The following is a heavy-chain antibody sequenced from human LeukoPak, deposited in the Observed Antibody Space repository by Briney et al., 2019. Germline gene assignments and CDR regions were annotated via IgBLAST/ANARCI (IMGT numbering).Heavy chain of an antibody. Sequence: PSETLSLTCTVSGGSISSSSYYWGWIRQPPGKGLEWIGTIYYSGSTYYNPSLKSRVTISVDTSKNQLSLKLSSVTAADTAVYYCARHGGCSYGFLNDAFDIWGQGTMVTVSS. V-gene: IGHV4-39*01. CDR3: ARHGGCSYGFLNDAFDI. J-gene: IGHJ3*02. CDR1: GGSISSSSYY. CDR2: IYYSGST. D-gene: IGHD5-18*01.